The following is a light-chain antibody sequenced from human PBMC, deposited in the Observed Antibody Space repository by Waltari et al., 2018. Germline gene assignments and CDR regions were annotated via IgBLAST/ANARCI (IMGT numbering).Light chain of an antibody. CDR3: CSYAGSSTLV. CDR1: SSDVGSYNL. V-gene: IGLV2-23*02. CDR2: EVT. J-gene: IGLJ2*01. Sequence: QSALTQPASVSGSPGQSITISCTGTSSDVGSYNLFSCYQQHPGKAPKLLIYEVTKRPSGVSSRFSGSKSGNTASLTISGLQAEDEADYYCCSYAGSSTLVFGGGTKLTVL.